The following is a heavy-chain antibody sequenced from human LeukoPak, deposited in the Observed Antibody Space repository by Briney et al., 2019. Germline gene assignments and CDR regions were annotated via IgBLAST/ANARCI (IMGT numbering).Heavy chain of an antibody. J-gene: IGHJ4*02. CDR1: GYTLTELS. Sequence: GASVKVSCKVSGYTLTELSMHWVRQAPGKGLEWMGGFDPEDGETIYAQKFQGRVTMTRDTSISTAYMELSRLRSDDTAVYYCARGPISHFDYWGQGTLVTVSS. CDR3: ARGPISHFDY. CDR2: FDPEDGET. V-gene: IGHV1-24*01. D-gene: IGHD5-24*01.